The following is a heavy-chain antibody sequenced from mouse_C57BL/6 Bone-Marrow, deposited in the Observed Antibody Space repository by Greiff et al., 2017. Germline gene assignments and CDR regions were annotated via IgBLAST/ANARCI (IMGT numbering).Heavy chain of an antibody. CDR2: FHPYNDDT. CDR3: ARSRAFFYYFDY. D-gene: IGHD6-1*01. V-gene: IGHV1-47*01. Sequence: VQLQQSGAELVKPGASVKMSCKASGYTFTTYPIEWMKQNHGKSLEWIGNFHPYNDDTKYNEKFKGKATLTVEKSSNTVYLELSRLSSDDSAVYYCARSRAFFYYFDYWGQGTTLTVSS. J-gene: IGHJ2*01. CDR1: GYTFTTYP.